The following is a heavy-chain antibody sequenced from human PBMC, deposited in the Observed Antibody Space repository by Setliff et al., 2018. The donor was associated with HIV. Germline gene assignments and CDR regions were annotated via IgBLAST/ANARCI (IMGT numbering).Heavy chain of an antibody. D-gene: IGHD1-1*01. CDR2: IYYSGST. CDR3: VRTYNDLENYYHHYYYMDV. V-gene: IGHV4-39*07. Sequence: PSETLSLTCTVSGGSISSSSYYWGWIRQPPGKGLEWIGSIYYSGSTYYNPSLKSRVTISVDTSKNQFSLKLRSVTAADTAVYYCVRTYNDLENYYHHYYYMDVWGKGTTVTVSS. J-gene: IGHJ6*03. CDR1: GGSISSSSYY.